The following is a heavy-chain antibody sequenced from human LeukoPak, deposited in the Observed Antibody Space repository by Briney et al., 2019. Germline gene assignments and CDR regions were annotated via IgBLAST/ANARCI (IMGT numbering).Heavy chain of an antibody. J-gene: IGHJ1*01. CDR1: GFTFSSYA. CDR3: AKGRSGSYYLYFQH. CDR2: ISGSGGST. D-gene: IGHD1-26*01. Sequence: GGSLRLSRAASGFTFSSYAMNWVRQAPGKGLEWVSAISGSGGSTYYADSVKGRFTISRDDSKNTLYLQMNSLRAEDTAVYYCAKGRSGSYYLYFQHWGQGTLVTVSS. V-gene: IGHV3-23*01.